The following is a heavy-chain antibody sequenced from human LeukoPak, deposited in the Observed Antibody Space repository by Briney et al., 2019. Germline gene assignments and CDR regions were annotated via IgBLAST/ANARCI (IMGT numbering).Heavy chain of an antibody. J-gene: IGHJ4*02. CDR1: VDSITSDY. V-gene: IGHV4-59*07. CDR2: IYYSGST. D-gene: IGHD1-26*01. Sequence: PADTESLTCTVSVDSITSDYWSWIRQPPGKGLESIGYIYYSGSTKYNPSLKSRVTISVDTSKNQFSLKLSSVTAADTAVYYCARVASVGATRALGYWGQGTLVTVSS. CDR3: ARVASVGATRALGY.